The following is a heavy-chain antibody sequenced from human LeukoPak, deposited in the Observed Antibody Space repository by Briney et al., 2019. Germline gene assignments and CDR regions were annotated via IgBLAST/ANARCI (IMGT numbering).Heavy chain of an antibody. Sequence: WASVKVSCKASGYTFTSYGISWVRQAPGQGLEGMGWISAYNGNTNYAQKLQGRFTMTTDTSTSTAYMELRSLRSDDTAVYYCARERRSRLYYYDSSGYLVWGQGTLVTVSS. CDR2: ISAYNGNT. CDR3: ARERRSRLYYYDSSGYLV. J-gene: IGHJ4*02. D-gene: IGHD3-22*01. V-gene: IGHV1-18*01. CDR1: GYTFTSYG.